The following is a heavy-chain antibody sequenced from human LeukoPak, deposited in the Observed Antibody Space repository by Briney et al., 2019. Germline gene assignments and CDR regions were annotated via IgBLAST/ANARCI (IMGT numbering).Heavy chain of an antibody. Sequence: ASVKVSCKVSGYTLTELSMHWVRQAPGQGLEWMGWINPNSGGTSYAQKFQGRVTMTRDTSISTAYMELSRLRSDDTAVYYCAREGTGGYSYGYGYWGQGTLVTVSS. CDR1: GYTLTELS. J-gene: IGHJ4*02. V-gene: IGHV1-2*02. CDR2: INPNSGGT. D-gene: IGHD5-18*01. CDR3: AREGTGGYSYGYGY.